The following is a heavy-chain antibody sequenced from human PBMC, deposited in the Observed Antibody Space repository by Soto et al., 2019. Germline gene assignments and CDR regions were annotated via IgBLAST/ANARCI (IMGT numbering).Heavy chain of an antibody. CDR3: ARVRFGALV. Sequence: EVQLLESGGGLVQPGGSLRLSCAASGFTFSSYAMSWVRQAPGKGLEWVSIIGVGGGDRYYPESVKGRFTISRDNSTDTLYMEMNSLRDEYTAVNYCARVRFGALVWGQGTLVTVSS. V-gene: IGHV3-23*01. CDR2: IGVGGGDR. D-gene: IGHD3-10*01. J-gene: IGHJ4*02. CDR1: GFTFSSYA.